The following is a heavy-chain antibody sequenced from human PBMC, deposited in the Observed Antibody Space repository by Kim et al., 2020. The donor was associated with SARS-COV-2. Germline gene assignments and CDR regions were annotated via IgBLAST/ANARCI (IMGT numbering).Heavy chain of an antibody. J-gene: IGHJ6*02. CDR3: AKESGSGSYYAWTYYYYGMDV. CDR2: ISYDGSNK. Sequence: SLRLSCAASGFTFSSYVMHWVRQAPGKGLEWVAVISYDGSNKYYADSVKGRFTISRDNSKNTLYLQMNSLRAEDTAVYYCAKESGSGSYYAWTYYYYGMDVWGQGTTVTVSS. D-gene: IGHD3-10*01. V-gene: IGHV3-30*18. CDR1: GFTFSSYV.